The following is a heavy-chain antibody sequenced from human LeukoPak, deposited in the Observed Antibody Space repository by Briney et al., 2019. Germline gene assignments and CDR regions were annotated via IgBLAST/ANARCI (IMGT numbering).Heavy chain of an antibody. CDR3: ARGEEYGSGTVHFDY. V-gene: IGHV4-4*02. CDR2: IYHGGST. J-gene: IGHJ4*02. CDR1: GASISRSIW. Sequence: SGTLSLTCAVSGASISRSIWWSWVRQPPGKGLEWIREIYHGGSTNYNPSLRSRVTISVDKSKNQFSLNLSSVTAADTAVYYCARGEEYGSGTVHFDYWGQGTLVTVSS. D-gene: IGHD3-10*01.